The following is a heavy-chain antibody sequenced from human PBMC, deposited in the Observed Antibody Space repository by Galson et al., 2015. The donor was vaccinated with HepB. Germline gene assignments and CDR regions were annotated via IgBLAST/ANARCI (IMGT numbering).Heavy chain of an antibody. CDR3: ARQSREYSSGWYLGSFNYREV. CDR2: ISDSGNT. CDR1: GDSISSNNYY. Sequence: ETLSLTCTVSGDSISSNNYYWGWIRQSPGRGLEWIGYISDSGNTNYHPSLKSRVTISLDTSKNQFSLRLNSVTAADTAVYYCARQSREYSSGWYLGSFNYREVWGKGSTVTVSS. J-gene: IGHJ6*03. D-gene: IGHD6-19*01. V-gene: IGHV4-61*05.